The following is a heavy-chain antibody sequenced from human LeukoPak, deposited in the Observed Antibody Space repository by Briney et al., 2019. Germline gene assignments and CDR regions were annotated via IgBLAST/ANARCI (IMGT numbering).Heavy chain of an antibody. V-gene: IGHV3-48*04. CDR1: GFTFSSYS. CDR2: ISSSGTSI. J-gene: IGHJ6*03. Sequence: PGGSLRLSCAASGFTFSSYSMNWVRQAPGKGLEWVSYISSSGTSIYYGDSVKGRFTISRDNAKNSLYLQMNSLRAEDTAVYYCTRARYFWGIMTHGAYYMDVWGKGTTVTVSS. CDR3: TRARYFWGIMTHGAYYMDV. D-gene: IGHD7-27*01.